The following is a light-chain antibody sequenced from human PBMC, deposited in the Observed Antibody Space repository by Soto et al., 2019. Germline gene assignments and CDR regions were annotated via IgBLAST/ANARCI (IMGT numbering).Light chain of an antibody. V-gene: IGLV1-44*01. CDR2: SSN. Sequence: QSVLTQPPSASGTPGQSVTISCSGNSSNIGNNPVNWYQQLPGTAPKLLIYSSNQRPSGVPYRISGSKSAASASLAITVLQADDGADYYCGTWDDSLKSYMFGGGTKLTVL. CDR1: SSNIGNNP. CDR3: GTWDDSLKSYM. J-gene: IGLJ3*02.